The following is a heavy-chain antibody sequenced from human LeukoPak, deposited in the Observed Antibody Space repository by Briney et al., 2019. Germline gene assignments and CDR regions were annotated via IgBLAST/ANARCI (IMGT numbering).Heavy chain of an antibody. CDR3: ARDHDYGPDY. CDR2: IKPDSGAT. CDR1: GYTFTVHY. Sequence: GASVKVSCKASGYTFTVHYLHWLRQAPGQGLEWMGWIKPDSGATNLAQNFQGRVTMTSDTSINTAYMELSSLTSDDTAMYYCARDHDYGPDYWGQGTLVTVSA. D-gene: IGHD4/OR15-4a*01. J-gene: IGHJ4*02. V-gene: IGHV1-2*02.